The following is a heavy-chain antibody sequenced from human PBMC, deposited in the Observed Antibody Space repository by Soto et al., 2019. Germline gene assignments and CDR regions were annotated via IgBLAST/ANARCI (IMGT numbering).Heavy chain of an antibody. CDR2: IDNAGTDS. J-gene: IGHJ6*04. V-gene: IGHV3-74*01. CDR3: ARGWFGPDV. CDR1: GFTLSGRS. Sequence: EVQLVESGGGLVQPGGSLRLSCAASGFTLSGRSMHWGRQAPGKGLVWVSGIDNAGTDSTYADSVKGRFTSTRDNAKKMLYLQMNSLRVEDTAVYYCARGWFGPDVWGKGTTVTVSS. D-gene: IGHD3-10*01.